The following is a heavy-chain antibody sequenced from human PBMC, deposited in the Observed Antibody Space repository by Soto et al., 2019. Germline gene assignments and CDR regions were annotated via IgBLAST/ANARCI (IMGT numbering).Heavy chain of an antibody. CDR2: IYSGGST. V-gene: IGHV3-53*02. CDR3: ARGRYYYDSSGYHSPFDY. J-gene: IGHJ4*02. CDR1: GFTVSSYY. D-gene: IGHD3-22*01. Sequence: EVQLVETGGGLIQPGGSLRVSCAASGFTVSSYYMSWVRQAPGKGLEWVSVIYSGGSTYYADSVKGRFTVSRDNSKNRVSRQMNSLRAEDTAVYYCARGRYYYDSSGYHSPFDYWGQGTLVTVSS.